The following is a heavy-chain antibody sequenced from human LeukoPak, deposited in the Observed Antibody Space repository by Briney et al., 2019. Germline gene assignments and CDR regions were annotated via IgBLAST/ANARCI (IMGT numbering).Heavy chain of an antibody. CDR3: TTNFPSGYQRY. V-gene: IGHV3-73*01. D-gene: IGHD3-22*01. J-gene: IGHJ4*02. CDR1: GFTFSDSA. Sequence: PGGSLRLSCAASGFTFSDSAVHWARQASGKGLEWVGRIRSKANSYATAYAASVKGRFTISRDDSKNTAYLQMNSLKTEDTAVYYCTTNFPSGYQRYWGQGTLVTVSS. CDR2: IRSKANSYAT.